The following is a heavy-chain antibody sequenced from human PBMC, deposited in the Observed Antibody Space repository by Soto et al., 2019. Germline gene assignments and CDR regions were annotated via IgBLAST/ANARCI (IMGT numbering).Heavy chain of an antibody. CDR3: ARAYDFWSGIYGMDV. D-gene: IGHD3-3*01. CDR2: INPNSGGT. Sequence: ASVKISCKASGYAFTGYYMHRVRQAPGQGLEWMGWINPNSGGTNYAQKFQGRVTMTRDTSISTAYMELSRLRSDDTAVYYCARAYDFWSGIYGMDVWGQGTTVTVS. CDR1: GYAFTGYY. V-gene: IGHV1-2*02. J-gene: IGHJ6*02.